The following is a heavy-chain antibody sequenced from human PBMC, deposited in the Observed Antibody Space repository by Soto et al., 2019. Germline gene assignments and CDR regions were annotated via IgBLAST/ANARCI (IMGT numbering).Heavy chain of an antibody. D-gene: IGHD3-10*01. CDR3: ARDRHLLGFGELSVYYVMDV. CDR2: ISSSSSYI. V-gene: IGHV3-21*01. Sequence: EVQLVESGGGLVKPGGSLRLSCAASGFTFSSYSMNWVRQAPGKGLEWVSSISSSSSYIYYADSVKGRFTISRDNAKNSLYLQMNSLRAEDTAVYYCARDRHLLGFGELSVYYVMDVWGQGTTVTVSS. J-gene: IGHJ6*02. CDR1: GFTFSSYS.